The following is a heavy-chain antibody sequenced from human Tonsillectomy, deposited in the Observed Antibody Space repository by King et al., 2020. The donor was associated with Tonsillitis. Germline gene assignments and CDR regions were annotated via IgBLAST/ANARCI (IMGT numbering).Heavy chain of an antibody. CDR2: IKQHGREK. D-gene: IGHD3-10*01. CDR1: GFTFSSYW. V-gene: IGHV3-7*03. J-gene: IGHJ4*02. CDR3: ARFSVRQHPHEQFDY. Sequence: VQLVESGGGLVQPGGSLRLSCAASGFTFSSYWMSWVRQAPGKGLEWVANIKQHGREKYYVDSVKGRFTISRDNAKNSLYLQMNSLRAEDTAVYYCARFSVRQHPHEQFDYWGQGTLVTVSS.